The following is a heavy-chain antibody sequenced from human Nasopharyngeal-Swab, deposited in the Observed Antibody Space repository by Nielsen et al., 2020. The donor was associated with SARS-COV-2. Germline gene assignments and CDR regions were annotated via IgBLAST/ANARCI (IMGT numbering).Heavy chain of an antibody. Sequence: ASVKVSCKASGYTFTSYYMHWVRQAPGQGLEWMGIINPSGGSTSYAQKFQGRVTMTRDTSTSTVYMELSSLRSEDTAVYYCARDLTNSIAVAGNYYYGMDVWGQGTTGTVSS. J-gene: IGHJ6*02. CDR3: ARDLTNSIAVAGNYYYGMDV. CDR1: GYTFTSYY. CDR2: INPSGGST. V-gene: IGHV1-46*01. D-gene: IGHD6-19*01.